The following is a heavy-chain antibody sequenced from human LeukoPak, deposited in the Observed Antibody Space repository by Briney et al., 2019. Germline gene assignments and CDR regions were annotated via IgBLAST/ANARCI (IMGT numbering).Heavy chain of an antibody. Sequence: SVKVSCKASGGTFSSYAISWVRQAPGQGLEWMGGIIPIFGTANYAQKFQGRVTITTDESTSTAYMELSSLRSEDTAVYYCARGGGYGRLYDYYYYYMDVWGKGTTVTVSS. CDR1: GGTFSSYA. V-gene: IGHV1-69*05. D-gene: IGHD6-25*01. CDR3: ARGGGYGRLYDYYYYYMDV. CDR2: IIPIFGTA. J-gene: IGHJ6*03.